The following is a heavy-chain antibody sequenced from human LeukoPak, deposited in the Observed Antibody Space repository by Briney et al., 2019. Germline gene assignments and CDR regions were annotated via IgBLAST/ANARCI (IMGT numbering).Heavy chain of an antibody. CDR2: FDPEDGET. V-gene: IGHV1-24*01. CDR3: ATSRVGLVIASFDY. D-gene: IGHD3/OR15-3a*01. J-gene: IGHJ4*02. CDR1: GYTLTELS. Sequence: ASVKVSCKVSGYTLTELSMHWVRQAPGKGLEWMGGFDPEDGETIYAQKFQGRVTMTEDTSTDTAYMELSGLRSEDTAVYYCATSRVGLVIASFDYWGQGTLVTVSS.